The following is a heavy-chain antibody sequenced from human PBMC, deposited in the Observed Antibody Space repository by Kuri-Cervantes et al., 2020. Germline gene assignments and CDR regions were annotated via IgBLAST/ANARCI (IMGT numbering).Heavy chain of an antibody. CDR3: ASPWAATMVRGYGMDV. D-gene: IGHD3-10*01. Sequence: GGSLRLSCAASGFTFSSYVMSWVRQAPGKGLEWVSAISGSGGSTYYADSVKGRFTISRDNSKNTLYLQMNSLRAEDTAVYYCASPWAATMVRGYGMDVWGQGTTVTVSS. CDR2: ISGSGGST. V-gene: IGHV3-23*01. J-gene: IGHJ6*02. CDR1: GFTFSSYV.